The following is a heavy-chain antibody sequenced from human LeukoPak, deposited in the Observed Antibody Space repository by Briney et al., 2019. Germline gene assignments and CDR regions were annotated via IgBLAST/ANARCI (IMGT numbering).Heavy chain of an antibody. V-gene: IGHV4-59*01. D-gene: IGHD6-19*01. J-gene: IGHJ4*02. CDR3: ARAFSSGWYPYSIGGLWFDY. Sequence: SETLSLTCTVSGGSISSYYWSWIRQPPGKGLEWIGNIYYTGSTNYNPSLKSRVTISVDTSKNQFSLKLNSVTAAGTAVYYCARAFSSGWYPYSIGGLWFDYWGQGTLVTVSS. CDR1: GGSISSYY. CDR2: IYYTGST.